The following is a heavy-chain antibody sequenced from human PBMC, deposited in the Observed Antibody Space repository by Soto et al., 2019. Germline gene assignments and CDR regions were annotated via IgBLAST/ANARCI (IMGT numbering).Heavy chain of an antibody. V-gene: IGHV5-51*01. CDR1: GYSFASHW. J-gene: IGHJ4*02. CDR3: ARYSGSYWHSLDF. CDR2: IYPGDSDT. D-gene: IGHD1-26*01. Sequence: GESLKISCKGSGYSFASHWDAWVRQMPEKGLEWIGTIYPGDSDTKYSSAFRGHVTISADTSVSTAYLQWRSLEATDSAIYYCARYSGSYWHSLDFWGQGTLVTVSS.